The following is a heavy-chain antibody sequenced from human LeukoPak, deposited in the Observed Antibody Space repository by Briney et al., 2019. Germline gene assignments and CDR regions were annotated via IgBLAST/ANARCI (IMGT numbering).Heavy chain of an antibody. CDR1: GSTFSSYA. J-gene: IGHJ6*03. V-gene: IGHV3-23*01. D-gene: IGHD1-1*01. CDR3: AKTAGGTYYYYMDV. Sequence: PGGSLRLSCAASGSTFSSYAMSWVRQAPGKGLEWVSAISGSGGSTYYADSVKGRFTISRDNSKNTLYLQMNSLRAEDTAVYYCAKTAGGTYYYYMDVWGKGTTVTVSS. CDR2: ISGSGGST.